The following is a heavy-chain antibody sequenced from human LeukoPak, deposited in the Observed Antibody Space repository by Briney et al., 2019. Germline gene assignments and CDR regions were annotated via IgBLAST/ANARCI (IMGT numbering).Heavy chain of an antibody. CDR3: AKIKTIFGVVMDFDY. J-gene: IGHJ4*02. CDR1: GFTFSSYS. CDR2: ISSSSSTI. Sequence: PGGSLRLSCAASGFTFSSYSMNWVRQAPGKGLEWVSYISSSSSTIYYADSVKGRFTISRDNAKNTLYLQMNSLRAEDTAVYYCAKIKTIFGVVMDFDYWGQGTLVTVSS. V-gene: IGHV3-48*01. D-gene: IGHD3-3*01.